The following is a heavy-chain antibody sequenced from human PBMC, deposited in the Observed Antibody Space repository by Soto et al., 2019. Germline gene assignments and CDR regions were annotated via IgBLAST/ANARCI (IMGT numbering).Heavy chain of an antibody. CDR2: ISSSSSYI. Sequence: GGSLRLSCAASGFTFSSYSMNWVRQAPGKGLEWVSSISSSSSYIYYADSVKGRFTISRDNAKNSLYLQMNSLRAEDTAVYYCAREGYGDYESVGYFDYWGQGTLVTVSS. CDR1: GFTFSSYS. J-gene: IGHJ4*02. CDR3: AREGYGDYESVGYFDY. V-gene: IGHV3-21*01. D-gene: IGHD4-17*01.